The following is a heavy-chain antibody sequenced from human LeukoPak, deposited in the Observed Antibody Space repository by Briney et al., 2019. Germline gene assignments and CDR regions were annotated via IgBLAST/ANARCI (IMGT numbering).Heavy chain of an antibody. CDR2: INPNSGGT. Sequence: ASVKVSCKASGYTFTGYYMHWVRQAPGQGLEWMGWINPNSGGTNYAQKFQGRVTMTRDTSISTAYMELSRLRSDDTAVYYCARDCSSTSCYGTIDYWGQGTLVTVSS. D-gene: IGHD2-2*01. CDR3: ARDCSSTSCYGTIDY. J-gene: IGHJ4*02. V-gene: IGHV1-2*02. CDR1: GYTFTGYY.